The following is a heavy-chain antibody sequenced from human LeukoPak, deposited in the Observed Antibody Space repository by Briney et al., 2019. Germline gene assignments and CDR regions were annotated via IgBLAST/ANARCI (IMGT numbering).Heavy chain of an antibody. CDR1: GFIFSDYG. Sequence: GGSLRLSCAASGFIFSDYGMYWVRQAPGKGLEWVAFIRYDGSDEDYADSVKGRFTISRDNPKNTLYLHMNSLRAEDTAVYYCAKLLYNWIDETSYWGQGTLLIVSS. J-gene: IGHJ4*02. D-gene: IGHD1-20*01. CDR2: IRYDGSDE. V-gene: IGHV3-30*02. CDR3: AKLLYNWIDETSY.